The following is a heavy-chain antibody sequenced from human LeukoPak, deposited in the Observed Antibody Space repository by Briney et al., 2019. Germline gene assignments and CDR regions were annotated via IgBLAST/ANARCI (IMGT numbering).Heavy chain of an antibody. CDR3: ARGELLWFGEGVKMGPRFDY. D-gene: IGHD3-10*01. J-gene: IGHJ4*02. V-gene: IGHV1-69*13. CDR1: GGTFSSYA. CDR2: IIPIFGTA. Sequence: SVKVSCKASGGTFSSYAISWVRQAPGQGLEWMGGIIPIFGTANYAQKFQGRVTITADESTSTAYMELGSLRSEDTAVYYCARGELLWFGEGVKMGPRFDYWGQGTLVTVSS.